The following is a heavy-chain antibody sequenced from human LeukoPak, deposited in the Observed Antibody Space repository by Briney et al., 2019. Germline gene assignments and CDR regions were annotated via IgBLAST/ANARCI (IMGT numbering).Heavy chain of an antibody. J-gene: IGHJ4*02. CDR1: GGSFSGYY. Sequence: SETLSLTCAVYGGSFSGYYWSWIRQPPGKGLEWIGEINHSGSTNYNPSLKSRVTISVDTSKNQFSLKLSSVTAADTAVYYCARVRDGYNYDNLGEFDYWGQGTLVTVSS. V-gene: IGHV4-34*01. D-gene: IGHD5-24*01. CDR2: INHSGST. CDR3: ARVRDGYNYDNLGEFDY.